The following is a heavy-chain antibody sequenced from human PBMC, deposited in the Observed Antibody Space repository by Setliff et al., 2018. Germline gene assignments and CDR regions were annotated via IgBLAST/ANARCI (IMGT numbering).Heavy chain of an antibody. CDR3: ARDTYNPNWYGDRSFEY. Sequence: WASVKVSCKASGYGFTSYGISWVRQAPGQGLEWMGWISPYNGDTSYTQKLQDRVTMTTDISTSTAFMELRSLTSDDTAIYYCARDTYNPNWYGDRSFEYWGQGTLVTVSS. V-gene: IGHV1-18*01. D-gene: IGHD1-1*01. J-gene: IGHJ4*02. CDR2: ISPYNGDT. CDR1: GYGFTSYG.